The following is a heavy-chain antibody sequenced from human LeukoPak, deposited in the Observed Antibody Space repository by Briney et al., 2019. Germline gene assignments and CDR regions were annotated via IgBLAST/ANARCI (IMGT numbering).Heavy chain of an antibody. V-gene: IGHV4-34*01. Sequence: PSETLSLTCAVYGGSFSGYYWSWIRQPPGKGLEWIGEINHSGSTNYNPSLKSRVTISVDTSKNQFSLKLSSVTAADTAVYYCARRNLWLHAFDIWGQGTMVTASS. CDR2: INHSGST. D-gene: IGHD5-18*01. CDR3: ARRNLWLHAFDI. J-gene: IGHJ3*02. CDR1: GGSFSGYY.